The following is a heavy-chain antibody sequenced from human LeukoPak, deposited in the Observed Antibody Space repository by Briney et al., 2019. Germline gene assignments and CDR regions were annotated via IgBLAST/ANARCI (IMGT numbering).Heavy chain of an antibody. CDR3: AKELSSSSSYSFDY. CDR2: IYSGGDT. Sequence: PGGSLRLSCAASGFTVSSNYMSWVRQAPGKGLEWVSAIYSGGDTYYAESVKGRFTVSRDNSKNTLYLQMNSLRAEDTAVYYCAKELSSSSSYSFDYWGQGTLVTVSS. D-gene: IGHD6-13*01. CDR1: GFTVSSNY. J-gene: IGHJ4*02. V-gene: IGHV3-53*05.